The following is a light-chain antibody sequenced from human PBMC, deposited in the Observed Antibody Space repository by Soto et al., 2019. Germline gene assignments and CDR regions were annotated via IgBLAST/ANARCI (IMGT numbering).Light chain of an antibody. J-gene: IGKJ4*01. Sequence: EIVLTQSPLSLPVTPGEPASISCRSSQSLRHSNGNNYLNWYLQKPGQSPQVLIHLASNRASGVPDRFSGSGSGTDFTLKISRVEAEDVGVYYCMQALQTPLTFGGGNKVEIK. CDR1: QSLRHSNGNNY. CDR2: LAS. CDR3: MQALQTPLT. V-gene: IGKV2-28*01.